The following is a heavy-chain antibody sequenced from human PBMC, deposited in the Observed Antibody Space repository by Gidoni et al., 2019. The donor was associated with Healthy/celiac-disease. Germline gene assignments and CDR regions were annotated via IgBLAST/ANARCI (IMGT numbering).Heavy chain of an antibody. CDR3: ARIYCSGGSCQDLYYYYGMDV. CDR2: ISAYNGNT. V-gene: IGHV1-18*01. D-gene: IGHD2-15*01. Sequence: QVQLVQSGAEVKKPGASVKVSCKASGYTFTSYGISRVRQAPGQGLEWMGWISAYNGNTNYAQKLQGRVTMTTDTSTSTAYMELRSLRSDDTAVYYCARIYCSGGSCQDLYYYYGMDVWGQGTTVTVSS. CDR1: GYTFTSYG. J-gene: IGHJ6*02.